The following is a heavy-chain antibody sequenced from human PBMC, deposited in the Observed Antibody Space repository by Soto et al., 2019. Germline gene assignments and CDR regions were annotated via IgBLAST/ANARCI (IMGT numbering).Heavy chain of an antibody. J-gene: IGHJ5*02. CDR3: ARSSGESATYWFDA. Sequence: QVHLQESGPGLVKPWGTLSLTCGVSGGSISSINWWSWVRQTPGKGLEWIGEVYYSGSTNYNPSLTSRVTMSIDKSKNQFFLNLTSVTAADTAVYYCARSSGESATYWFDAWGQGTLVTVSS. CDR2: VYYSGST. CDR1: GGSISSINW. V-gene: IGHV4-4*02. D-gene: IGHD3-16*01.